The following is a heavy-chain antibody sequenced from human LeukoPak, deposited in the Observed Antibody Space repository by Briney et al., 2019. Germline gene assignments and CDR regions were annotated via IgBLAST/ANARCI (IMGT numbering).Heavy chain of an antibody. V-gene: IGHV1-2*04. CDR2: INPNSGGT. Sequence: ASVKVSCKASGYTFTGYYMHWVRQAPGQGLEWMGGINPNSGGTNYAQKFQGWVTMTRDTSISTAYMELSRLRSDDTAVYYCARGYGDYGAEYFQHWGQGTLVTVSS. CDR3: ARGYGDYGAEYFQH. CDR1: GYTFTGYY. D-gene: IGHD4-17*01. J-gene: IGHJ1*01.